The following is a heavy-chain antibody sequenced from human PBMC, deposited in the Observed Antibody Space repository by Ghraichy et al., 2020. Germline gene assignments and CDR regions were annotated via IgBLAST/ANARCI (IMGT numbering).Heavy chain of an antibody. J-gene: IGHJ4*02. V-gene: IGHV4-59*08. CDR1: GGSISGFH. D-gene: IGHD2-21*01. CDR3: ARHRVPVI. CDR2: IFHTGTT. Sequence: ESLNISCTVLGGSISGFHWSWTRQAPGKGLEWIGSIFHTGTTNYSPSLKSRLTISLDASKNQFSLKPTSVTAADTAIYYCARHRVPVIWGQGTLVTVSS.